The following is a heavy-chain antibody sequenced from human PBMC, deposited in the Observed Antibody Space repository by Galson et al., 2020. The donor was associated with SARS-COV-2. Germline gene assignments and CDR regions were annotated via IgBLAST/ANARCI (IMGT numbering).Heavy chain of an antibody. D-gene: IGHD6-6*01. CDR2: ISSSSSYT. Sequence: KIGESLKISRAASGFTFSDYYMSWIRQAPGKGLEWVSYISSSSSYTNYADSVKGRFTISRDNAKNSLYLQMNSLRAEDTAVYYCAMCPSSSYYYYYGMDVWGQGTTVTVSS. J-gene: IGHJ6*02. V-gene: IGHV3-11*06. CDR1: GFTFSDYY. CDR3: AMCPSSSYYYYYGMDV.